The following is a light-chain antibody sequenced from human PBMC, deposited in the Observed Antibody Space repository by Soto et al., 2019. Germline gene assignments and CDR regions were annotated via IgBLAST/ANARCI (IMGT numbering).Light chain of an antibody. CDR1: QDIRND. CDR3: LQHYNFPFT. Sequence: AIQMTQSPSSLSASVGDRVTISCRASQDIRNDLGWYQQKLGKAPKLLIYAASSLQSGVPSRFSGSGSGTDFALTISSLQPEDFATYYCLQHYNFPFTFGQGTKLQIK. CDR2: AAS. V-gene: IGKV1-6*01. J-gene: IGKJ2*01.